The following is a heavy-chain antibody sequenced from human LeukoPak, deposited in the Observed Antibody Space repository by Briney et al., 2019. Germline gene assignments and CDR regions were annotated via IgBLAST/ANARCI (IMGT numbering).Heavy chain of an antibody. D-gene: IGHD3-22*01. Sequence: PGGSLRLSCAASGISFNNYWMHWVRQAPGKGLVWVLRVNSDGSSTVYADSVKGRFTISRDNARTTVYLQMSSLRLDDTATYYCATGLGHYYDYWGQGSLVTVSS. CDR2: VNSDGSST. CDR3: ATGLGHYYDY. V-gene: IGHV3-74*01. CDR1: GISFNNYW. J-gene: IGHJ4*02.